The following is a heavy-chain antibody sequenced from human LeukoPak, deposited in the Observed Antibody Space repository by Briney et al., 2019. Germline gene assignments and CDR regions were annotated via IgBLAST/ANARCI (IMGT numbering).Heavy chain of an antibody. D-gene: IGHD2-2*01. J-gene: IGHJ4*02. Sequence: PSETLSLTCAVYGGSFSGYYWSWIRLPPGKGLEWIGEINHSGSTNYNPSLKSRVTISVDTSKNQFSLKLSSVTAADTAVYYCAGQYCSSTSCYVDYWGQGTLVTVSS. V-gene: IGHV4-34*01. CDR1: GGSFSGYY. CDR2: INHSGST. CDR3: AGQYCSSTSCYVDY.